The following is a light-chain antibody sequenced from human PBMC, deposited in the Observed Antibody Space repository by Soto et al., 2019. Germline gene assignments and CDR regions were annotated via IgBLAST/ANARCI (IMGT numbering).Light chain of an antibody. CDR2: TNN. Sequence: QSALTQPPSASGTPGQRVTISCSGSTSNIGKNYVYWYQQLPGTAPKLLIYTNNQRPSGVSDRFSGSKSGTSASLAISGLRSEDEADYSCAAWDDSLSGWVFGGGTQLTVL. CDR1: TSNIGKNY. J-gene: IGLJ3*02. V-gene: IGLV1-47*02. CDR3: AAWDDSLSGWV.